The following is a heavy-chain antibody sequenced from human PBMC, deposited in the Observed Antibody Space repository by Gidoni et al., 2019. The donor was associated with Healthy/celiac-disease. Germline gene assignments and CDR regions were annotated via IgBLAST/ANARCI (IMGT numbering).Heavy chain of an antibody. CDR3: ARHGGELPPSYYYYGMDV. D-gene: IGHD1-26*01. J-gene: IGHJ6*02. V-gene: IGHV4-39*01. Sequence: QLQLQESGPGLVKPSATLSLTCTVSGGSISSSSYYWGWIRQPPGKGLEWIGSIYYSGSTYYNPSLKSRVTISVDTSKNQFSLKLSSVTAADTAVYYCARHGGELPPSYYYYGMDVWGQGTTVTVSS. CDR2: IYYSGST. CDR1: GGSISSSSYY.